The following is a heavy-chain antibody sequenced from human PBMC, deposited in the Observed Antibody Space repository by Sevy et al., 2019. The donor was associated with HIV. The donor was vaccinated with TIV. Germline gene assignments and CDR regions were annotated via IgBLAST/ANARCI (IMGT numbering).Heavy chain of an antibody. J-gene: IGHJ3*02. CDR1: GFTVSSNY. CDR2: IFSGGGT. D-gene: IGHD3-22*01. CDR3: ARGATFYSDSSGRVLSVLGAFDI. V-gene: IGHV3-53*01. Sequence: GGSLRLSCAASGFTVSSNYMSWVRQAPGKGLEWVSIIFSGGGTYYADSVQGRFTISRDNSKNMVYLQMNSLRAEATAVFYCARGATFYSDSSGRVLSVLGAFDIWGRGTMVTVSS.